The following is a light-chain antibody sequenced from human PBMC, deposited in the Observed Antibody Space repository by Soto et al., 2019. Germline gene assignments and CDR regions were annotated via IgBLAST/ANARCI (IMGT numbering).Light chain of an antibody. Sequence: ENVLTQSPGTLSLSPGERATLSCRASQSVSSNFLAWYQQKPGQAPRLLIYGTSSRATGIPDRFSGSGSGTDFTLTISRLEPEDFAVYYCQQYGNSPITFGQGTRLEIK. CDR1: QSVSSNF. CDR2: GTS. CDR3: QQYGNSPIT. V-gene: IGKV3-20*01. J-gene: IGKJ5*01.